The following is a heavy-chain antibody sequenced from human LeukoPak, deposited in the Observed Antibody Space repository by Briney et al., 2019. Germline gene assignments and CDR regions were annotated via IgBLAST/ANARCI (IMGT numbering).Heavy chain of an antibody. CDR3: AKLRGLCSSSGNNWFDP. V-gene: IGHV3-23*01. CDR1: GFTFTSYG. J-gene: IGHJ5*02. Sequence: GGSLRLSCVASGFTFTSYGMSWVRQAPGKRLEWVSGISGSGDATYYADSVKGRFTISRDNSKNTLYLQMNSLRAEETAVYYCAKLRGLCSSSGNNWFDPWGQGTLVTVSS. CDR2: ISGSGDAT. D-gene: IGHD6-6*01.